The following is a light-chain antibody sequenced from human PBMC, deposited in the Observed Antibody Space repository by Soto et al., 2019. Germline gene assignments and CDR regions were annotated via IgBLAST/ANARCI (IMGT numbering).Light chain of an antibody. CDR3: SSYAGSNNWV. V-gene: IGLV2-8*01. CDR2: DVN. Sequence: QSALTQPPSASGSPGQSLTISCTGTSTDVGNYNYVSWYQQHPGKAPKLMISDVNRRPSGVPDRFSGSKSGNTASLTVSGPQAEDEADYYCSSYAGSNNWVFGGGTKL. J-gene: IGLJ3*02. CDR1: STDVGNYNY.